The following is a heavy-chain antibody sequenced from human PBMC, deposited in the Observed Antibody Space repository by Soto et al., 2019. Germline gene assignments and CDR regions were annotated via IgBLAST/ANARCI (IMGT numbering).Heavy chain of an antibody. CDR2: INPNSGGT. D-gene: IGHD3-3*01. J-gene: IGHJ6*02. Sequence: ASVKVSCKASGYTFTGYYIHWVRQAPGQGLEWMGWINPNSGGTNYAQKFQGRVTITTDTSISTAYMELSRLRSDDTAVYYCASRLGYCFWTGPVGYFDNCLDVWGQGTTVTVSS. CDR1: GYTFTGYY. CDR3: ASRLGYCFWTGPVGYFDNCLDV. V-gene: IGHV1-2*02.